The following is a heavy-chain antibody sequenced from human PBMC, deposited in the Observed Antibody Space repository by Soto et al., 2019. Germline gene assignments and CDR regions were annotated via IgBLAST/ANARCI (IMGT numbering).Heavy chain of an antibody. CDR1: GYTFTTYG. CDR2: ISTCNGNT. J-gene: IGHJ4*02. V-gene: IGHV1-18*01. Sequence: QVQLVQSGAEVKKPGASVKVSCKASGYTFTTYGMSWVRQAPGQGLDWMGWISTCNGNTKYAERRQGRVTMTTDTTTSTAYMELRSLRSDDTAVYYCARGPTDYYDNSGDYFLDYWGQGTLVTVSS. D-gene: IGHD3-22*01. CDR3: ARGPTDYYDNSGDYFLDY.